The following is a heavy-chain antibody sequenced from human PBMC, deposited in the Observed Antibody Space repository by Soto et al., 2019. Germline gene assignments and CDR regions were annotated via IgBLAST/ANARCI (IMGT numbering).Heavy chain of an antibody. J-gene: IGHJ5*02. D-gene: IGHD3-3*01. V-gene: IGHV1-18*01. CDR3: ARDPHEFWTSYWFDP. CDR1: GYTFNTYG. CDR2: ISAYDGKT. Sequence: VASVKVSCKTSGYTFNTYGINWVRQAPGQGLELMGWISAYDGKTTYAEKFQGRVTLTTDTSTSTAYMELRSLRSDGTAIYYCARDPHEFWTSYWFDPWGQGTPVTVSS.